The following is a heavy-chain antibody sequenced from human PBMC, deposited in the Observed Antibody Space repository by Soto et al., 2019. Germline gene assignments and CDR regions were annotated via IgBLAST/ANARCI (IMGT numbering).Heavy chain of an antibody. CDR1: GFTFSRYN. V-gene: IGHV3-21*01. CDR3: ADLGVVVF. Sequence: EVQVVESGGGLVKPGGSLRLSCAASGFTFSRYNMNWVRQAPGKGLEWVASISSGSNSIYYADSVKGRFTISRDNAKNSLYLQMDSLRAQDTAVYYCADLGVVVFWGQGILVTVSS. D-gene: IGHD2-8*01. CDR2: ISSGSNSI. J-gene: IGHJ4*02.